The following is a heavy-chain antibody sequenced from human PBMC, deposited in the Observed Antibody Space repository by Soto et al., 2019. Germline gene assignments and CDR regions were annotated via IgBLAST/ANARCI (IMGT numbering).Heavy chain of an antibody. CDR1: GGSITSRSW. V-gene: IGHV4-4*02. CDR3: ETQTISYCLDT. J-gene: IGHJ6*02. D-gene: IGHD3-3*01. CDR2: MHHDGTT. Sequence: QVQLQESGPGLVKPSGTLSLTCGVSGGSITSRSWWTWVRQTPGKGLEWIGEMHHDGTTYYNPSLKSRLITSIDTSKNQFSLRLNSVTAADTALYYCETQTISYCLDTWGQGTMVTVSS.